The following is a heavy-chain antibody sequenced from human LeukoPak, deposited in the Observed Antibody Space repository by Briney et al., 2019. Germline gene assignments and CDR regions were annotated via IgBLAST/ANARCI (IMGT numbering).Heavy chain of an antibody. CDR2: ITSSSYA. CDR1: GFMFSNHA. CDR3: ARDLAAPRGFFDY. D-gene: IGHD6-6*01. J-gene: IGHJ4*02. Sequence: PGGSLRLSCAASGFMFSNHAMSWVRQAPGKGLEWVSHITSSSYAYYADSVKGRFTISRDNARNSLYLQMNSLRAEDTAIYYCARDLAAPRGFFDYWGQGTLVTVSS. V-gene: IGHV3-48*03.